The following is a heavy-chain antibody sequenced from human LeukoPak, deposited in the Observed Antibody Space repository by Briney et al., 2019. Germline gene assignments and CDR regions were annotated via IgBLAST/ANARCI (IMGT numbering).Heavy chain of an antibody. CDR3: ARDYYDSAGYSSPIDY. CDR1: GFIFSSYS. D-gene: IGHD3-22*01. CDR2: ISASSLYI. J-gene: IGHJ4*02. Sequence: GGSLRLSCAASGFIFSSYSMNWVRQAPGPGLEWVSSISASSLYIYYADSVKGRFTISRDSAKNSLYLQMNSLRAEDSAVYYCARDYYDSAGYSSPIDYWGQGTLVTVSS. V-gene: IGHV3-21*01.